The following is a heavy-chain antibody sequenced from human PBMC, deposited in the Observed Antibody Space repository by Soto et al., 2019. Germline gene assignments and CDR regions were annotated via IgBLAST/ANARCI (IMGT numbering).Heavy chain of an antibody. CDR3: ARVNDILTGSPYYMDS. CDR2: IWYDGSNK. CDR1: GFTFSSYG. D-gene: IGHD3-9*01. Sequence: GGSLRLSCAASGFTFSSYGMHWVRQAPGKGLEWVAVIWYDGSNKYYADSVKGRFTISRDNSKNTLYLQMNSLRAEDTAVYYCARVNDILTGSPYYMDSWGNAPPVTV. J-gene: IGHJ6*03. V-gene: IGHV3-33*01.